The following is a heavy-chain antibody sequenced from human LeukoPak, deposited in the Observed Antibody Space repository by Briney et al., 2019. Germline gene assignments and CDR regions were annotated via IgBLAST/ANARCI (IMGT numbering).Heavy chain of an antibody. CDR3: AKGRGSSGYIYFDY. J-gene: IGHJ4*02. CDR1: GFTFSNYG. CDR2: IRYDGSEK. D-gene: IGHD6-19*01. V-gene: IGHV3-30*02. Sequence: GGPLRLSCAASGFTFSNYGMHWVRQAPGKGLEWVAFIRYDGSEKYFAESVKGRFTISRDNSKDMLHLQMNSLRAEDTAVYYCAKGRGSSGYIYFDYWGQGTLVTVSS.